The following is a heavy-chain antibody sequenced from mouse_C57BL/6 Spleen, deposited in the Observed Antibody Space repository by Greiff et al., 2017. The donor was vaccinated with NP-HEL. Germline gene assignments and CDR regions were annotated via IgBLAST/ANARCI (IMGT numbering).Heavy chain of an antibody. CDR3: GYFDV. V-gene: IGHV3-6*01. CDR2: ISYDGSN. Sequence: EVQLQQSGPGLVKPSQSLSLTCSVTGYSITSGYYWNWIRQFPGNKLEWMGYISYDGSNNYNPSLKNRISITRDTSKNQFFLKLNSVTTEDTATYYCGYFDVWGTGTTVTVSS. CDR1: GYSITSGYY. J-gene: IGHJ1*03.